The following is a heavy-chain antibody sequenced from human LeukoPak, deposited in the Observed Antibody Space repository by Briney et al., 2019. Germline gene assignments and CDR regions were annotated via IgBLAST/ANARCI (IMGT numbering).Heavy chain of an antibody. J-gene: IGHJ5*02. D-gene: IGHD1-7*01. Sequence: PSETLSLTCTVSSGSISSYYGSWIRHPAGGGREWIGCIYNSGSTTFNPSLKGRVTMSVDTSKNQFSLNLRSVTAADTAVYFCARGGPRYNWDYIGGWLDPWGQGTLVTVSS. V-gene: IGHV4-4*07. CDR2: IYNSGST. CDR1: SGSISSYY. CDR3: ARGGPRYNWDYIGGWLDP.